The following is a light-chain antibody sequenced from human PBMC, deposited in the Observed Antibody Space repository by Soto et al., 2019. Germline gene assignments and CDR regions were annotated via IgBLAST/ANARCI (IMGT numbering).Light chain of an antibody. Sequence: EIVMTQSPATLSVSPGEAATLSCRATQIISINLAWYQHKPGQAPRLLIYGASTRATGIPARFSGSGSGTDFTLTINSLQSEDFAVYYCQQYYNWPRTFGQGTKVDI. J-gene: IGKJ1*01. CDR1: QIISIN. V-gene: IGKV3-15*01. CDR2: GAS. CDR3: QQYYNWPRT.